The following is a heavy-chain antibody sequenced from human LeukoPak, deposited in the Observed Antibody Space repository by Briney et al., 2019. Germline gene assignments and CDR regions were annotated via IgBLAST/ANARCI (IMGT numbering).Heavy chain of an antibody. J-gene: IGHJ3*02. CDR3: ARVCGRGYSSSCPPNAFDI. CDR2: ISSSSSYI. CDR1: GFTFSSYS. D-gene: IGHD6-13*01. V-gene: IGHV3-21*01. Sequence: PGGSLRLSCAASGFTFSSYSMNWVRQAPGKGLEWVSSISSSSSYIYYADSVKGRFTISRDNAKNSLYLQMNSLRAEDTAVYYCARVCGRGYSSSCPPNAFDIWGQGTMVTVSS.